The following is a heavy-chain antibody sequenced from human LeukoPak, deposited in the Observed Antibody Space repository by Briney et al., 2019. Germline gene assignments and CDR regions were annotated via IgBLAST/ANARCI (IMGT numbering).Heavy chain of an antibody. J-gene: IGHJ4*02. CDR2: IHYSGST. D-gene: IGHD4-17*01. CDR1: GGSISSSSYY. V-gene: IGHV4-39*01. Sequence: SETLSLTCTVSGGSISSSSYYWGWIRQPPGKGLEWIGSIHYSGSTYYNPSLKSRVTISVDTSKNQFSLKLSSVTAADTAVYYCARDYGDYFFVFFYWGQGTLVTVSS. CDR3: ARDYGDYFFVFFY.